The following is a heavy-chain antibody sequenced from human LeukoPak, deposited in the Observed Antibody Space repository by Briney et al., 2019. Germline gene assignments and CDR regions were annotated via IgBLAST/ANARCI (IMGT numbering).Heavy chain of an antibody. J-gene: IGHJ4*02. Sequence: PGGSLRLSCAASGFTFSSYEMNWVRQAPGKGLEWVSYISSSGSTIYYADSVKGRFTISRDSAKNSLYLQMNSLRAEDTAAYYCARDNYDNNGYYFDWGQGTLVTVSS. D-gene: IGHD3-22*01. CDR3: ARDNYDNNGYYFD. CDR2: ISSSGSTI. CDR1: GFTFSSYE. V-gene: IGHV3-48*03.